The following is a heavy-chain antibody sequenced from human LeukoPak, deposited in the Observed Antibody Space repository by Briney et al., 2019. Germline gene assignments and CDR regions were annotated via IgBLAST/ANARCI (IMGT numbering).Heavy chain of an antibody. D-gene: IGHD3-10*01. Sequence: GGSLRLSCAPCGFTFSSYSMSWVRQAPGEGRECVSAISCSGGSTYYAYSVKGRFTTSRDNSKNTLYLQLTSLRDEDTAVYYCAKDTLVRGVRPYYFDYWGQGTLVTVSS. CDR3: AKDTLVRGVRPYYFDY. CDR2: ISCSGGST. CDR1: GFTFSSYS. V-gene: IGHV3-23*01. J-gene: IGHJ4*02.